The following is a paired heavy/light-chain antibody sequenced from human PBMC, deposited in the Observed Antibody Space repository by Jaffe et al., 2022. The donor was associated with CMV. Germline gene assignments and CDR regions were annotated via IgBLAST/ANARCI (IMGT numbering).Heavy chain of an antibody. J-gene: IGHJ5*02. CDR2: IPYDGSNK. V-gene: IGHV3-30*18. CDR3: AKGDGGDWYAFFDH. D-gene: IGHD2-21*02. CDR1: GFTFSRYG. Sequence: QVQLVESGGGVVQPGRSLRLSCAASGFTFSRYGMHWVRQAPGKGLEWVAVIPYDGSNKFHADSVKGRFTISRDNSKNILYLEMNSLRPEDTAVYYCAKGDGGDWYAFFDHWGQGTLVTVSS.
Light chain of an antibody. CDR2: RNN. J-gene: IGLJ3*02. Sequence: QSGLTQPPSTSGTPGQRVTISCSGSSSSIGRNAVSWYQQLPGTIPKLLIYRNNQRPSGVPDRFSGSKSGTSGSLAISGLQPEDEADYYCASWDDNLSGLVFGGGTKVTVL. V-gene: IGLV1-44*01. CDR3: ASWDDNLSGLV. CDR1: SSSIGRNA.